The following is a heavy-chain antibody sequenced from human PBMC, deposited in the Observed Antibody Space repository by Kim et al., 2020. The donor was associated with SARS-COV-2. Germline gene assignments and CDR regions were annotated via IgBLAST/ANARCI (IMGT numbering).Heavy chain of an antibody. CDR1: GGSISSGSYY. V-gene: IGHV4-61*02. CDR3: ARADFGVVTHRDAFDS. D-gene: IGHD3-3*01. Sequence: SETLSLTCTVSGGSISSGSYYWSWIRQPAGKGLEWIGRIYTSGSTNYNPSLKSRVTISVDTSKNQFSLKLSSVTAADTAVYYCARADFGVVTHRDAFDSWGQGTMVTVSS. J-gene: IGHJ3*02. CDR2: IYTSGST.